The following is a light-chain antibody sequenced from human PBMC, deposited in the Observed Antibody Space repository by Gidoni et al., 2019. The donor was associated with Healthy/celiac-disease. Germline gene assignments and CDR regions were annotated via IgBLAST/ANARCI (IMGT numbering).Light chain of an antibody. CDR3: AAWDDSLNGYV. V-gene: IGLV1-44*01. CDR2: SNN. J-gene: IGLJ1*01. Sequence: QSVLTQPPSASGTPGQRVTISCSGSSSNIGSNPVNWYQQLPGTAPKLLIYSNNQRPSGVPDRFSGSKSGTSASLAISGLQSEDEGDYYCAAWDDSLNGYVFGTGTKVTVL. CDR1: SSNIGSNP.